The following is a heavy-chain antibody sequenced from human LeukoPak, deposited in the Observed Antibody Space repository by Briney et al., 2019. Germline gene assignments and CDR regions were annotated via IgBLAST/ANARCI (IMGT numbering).Heavy chain of an antibody. V-gene: IGHV3-23*01. J-gene: IGHJ6*03. CDR1: GFTFSSYA. CDR2: ISGSGGST. Sequence: GGSLRLSCAASGFTFSSYAMSWVRQAPGKGLEWVSAISGSGGSTYYADSVKGRFTISRDNSKNTLYLQMNSLRAEDTAVYYCARDHYDFWSGYYRGFYYYYYMDVWGKGTTVTVSS. CDR3: ARDHYDFWSGYYRGFYYYYYMDV. D-gene: IGHD3-3*01.